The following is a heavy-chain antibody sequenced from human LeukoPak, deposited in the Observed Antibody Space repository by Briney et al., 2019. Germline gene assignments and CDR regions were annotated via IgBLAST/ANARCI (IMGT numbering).Heavy chain of an antibody. D-gene: IGHD6-13*01. V-gene: IGHV4-59*01. CDR3: ARGYSSSWNYFDY. J-gene: IGHJ4*02. CDR1: GGSISNYW. Sequence: SETLSLTCTVSGGSISNYWWSWIRQPPGKGLEWIGYVFDSGGTNYNPSLKSRVTISVDTSKKQFSLKLSSVTAADTAVYYCARGYSSSWNYFDYWCQGTMASVSS. CDR2: VFDSGGT.